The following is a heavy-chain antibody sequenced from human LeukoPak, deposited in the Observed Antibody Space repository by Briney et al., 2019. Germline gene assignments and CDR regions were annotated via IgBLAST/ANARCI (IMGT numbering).Heavy chain of an antibody. J-gene: IGHJ5*02. CDR2: IYYSGST. Sequence: PSETLSLTCTVSGDSISSSSYYWGWIRQPPGKGLEWIGSIYYSGSTYYNPSLKSRVTISVDTSKNQFSLKLSSVTAADTAVYYCARKIHGSGSYVWSRSRWFDPWGQGTLVTVSS. V-gene: IGHV4-39*07. CDR3: ARKIHGSGSYVWSRSRWFDP. D-gene: IGHD3-10*01. CDR1: GDSISSSSYY.